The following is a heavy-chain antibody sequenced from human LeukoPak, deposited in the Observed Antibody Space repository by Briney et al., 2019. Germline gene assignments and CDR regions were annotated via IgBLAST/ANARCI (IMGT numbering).Heavy chain of an antibody. CDR3: VRDHRYYDSSGYYSSDAFDI. Sequence: SETLSLTCTVSGGSISSYYWSWIRQPAGKGLEWIGRIYTSGSTKYNPSLKSRVTMSVDTSKNQFSLKLSSVTAADTAVYYCVRDHRYYDSSGYYSSDAFDIWGQGTMVTVSS. CDR1: GGSISSYY. CDR2: IYTSGST. J-gene: IGHJ3*02. V-gene: IGHV4-4*07. D-gene: IGHD3-22*01.